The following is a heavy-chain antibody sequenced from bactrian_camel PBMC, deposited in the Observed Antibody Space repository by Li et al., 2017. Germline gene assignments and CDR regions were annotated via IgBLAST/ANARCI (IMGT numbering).Heavy chain of an antibody. V-gene: IGHV3S1*01. Sequence: HVQLVESGGGLVQPGGSLRLSCAASGFTFSMHWMYWVRQAPGKGLEWVSTINNGGGTTYYADSVKGRFTISRDSAKNTVYLRMNSLKPEDTAVYYCVKGDGPSAVGYWGQGTQVTVS. CDR1: GFTFSMHW. D-gene: IGHD5*01. J-gene: IGHJ4*01. CDR2: INNGGGTT. CDR3: VKGDGPSAVGY.